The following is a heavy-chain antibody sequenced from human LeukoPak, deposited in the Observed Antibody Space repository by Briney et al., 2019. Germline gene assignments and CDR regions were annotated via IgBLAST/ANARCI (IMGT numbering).Heavy chain of an antibody. D-gene: IGHD5-12*01. CDR3: AREGYEVDIVATA. CDR2: IKQDGSEK. J-gene: IGHJ5*02. Sequence: GGSLRLSCAASGFTFSSYWMSWVRQAPGKGLEWVANIKQDGSEKYYVDSVKGQFTISRDNAKNSLYLQMNSLRAEDTAVYYCAREGYEVDIVATAWGQGTLVTVSS. CDR1: GFTFSSYW. V-gene: IGHV3-7*01.